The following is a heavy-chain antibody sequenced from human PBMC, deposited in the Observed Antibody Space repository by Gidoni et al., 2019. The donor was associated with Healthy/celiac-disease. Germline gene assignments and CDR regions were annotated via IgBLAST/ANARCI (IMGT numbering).Heavy chain of an antibody. CDR1: GYTFTGYY. J-gene: IGHJ5*02. CDR2: INPNSGGT. Sequence: QVQLVQSGAEVKKPGASVKVSCKASGYTFTGYYMHWVRQAPGQGLEWMGWINPNSGGTNYAQKFQGRVTMTRDTSISTAYMELSRLRSDDTAVYYCAREEAGPTGRGWFDPWGQGTLVTVSS. D-gene: IGHD3-10*01. V-gene: IGHV1-2*02. CDR3: AREEAGPTGRGWFDP.